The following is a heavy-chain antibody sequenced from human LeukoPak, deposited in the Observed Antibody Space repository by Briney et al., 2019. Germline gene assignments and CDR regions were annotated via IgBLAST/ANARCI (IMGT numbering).Heavy chain of an antibody. J-gene: IGHJ6*02. CDR2: IYSGGST. Sequence: GGSLRLSCAASGFTVSSNYMSWVRQAPGKGLEWVSVIYSGGSTYYADSVKGRFTISRDNSKNTLYLQMNSLRAEDTAVYYCAKVATTVTTDYYYYYGMDVWGQGTTVTVSS. D-gene: IGHD4-11*01. CDR1: GFTVSSNY. V-gene: IGHV3-53*01. CDR3: AKVATTVTTDYYYYYGMDV.